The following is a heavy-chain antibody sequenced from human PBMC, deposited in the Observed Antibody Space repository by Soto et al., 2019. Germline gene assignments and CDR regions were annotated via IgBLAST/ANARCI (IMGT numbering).Heavy chain of an antibody. Sequence: QVQLVQSGAEVKKPGASVKVSCKASGYTFTTYFLHWVRQAPGQGLEWMGIINPSDGSTSYAQKSQGRVTMTRDTSTSTIYMELSSLTFEDTAVYYCASRFAGGSHYYYGMDVWGQGTTVTVSS. D-gene: IGHD1-26*01. V-gene: IGHV1-46*03. CDR1: GYTFTTYF. J-gene: IGHJ6*02. CDR3: ASRFAGGSHYYYGMDV. CDR2: INPSDGST.